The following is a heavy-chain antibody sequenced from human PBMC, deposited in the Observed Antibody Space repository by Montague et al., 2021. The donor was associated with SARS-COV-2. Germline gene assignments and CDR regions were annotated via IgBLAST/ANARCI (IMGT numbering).Heavy chain of an antibody. CDR3: SRGAGYSSGWYLAFEI. Sequence: SETLSLTCTVSSGSISSYYWSWIRQPPGKGLEWIGYIYYSGSTNYNPSLKSRVTISVDTSKNQFSLKLSSVTAADTAVYYCSRGAGYSSGWYLAFEIWGQGTMVTVSS. CDR1: SGSISSYY. V-gene: IGHV4-59*01. CDR2: IYYSGST. D-gene: IGHD6-13*01. J-gene: IGHJ3*02.